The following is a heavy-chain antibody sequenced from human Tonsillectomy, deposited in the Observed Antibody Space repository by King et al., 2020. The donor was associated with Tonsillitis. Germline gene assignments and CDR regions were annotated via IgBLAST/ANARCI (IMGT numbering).Heavy chain of an antibody. D-gene: IGHD1-26*01. V-gene: IGHV4-59*01. CDR3: AREVVGAATNWFDP. CDR2: IYYSGST. J-gene: IGHJ5*02. Sequence: HVQLQESGPGLVKPSETLSLTCTVSGGSINSYYWSWIRQPPGKGLEWIGYIYYSGSTKYNPSLKSRVTISLDTSKNQFSLKLSSVTAADTAVYYCAREVVGAATNWFDPWGQGTLVTVSS. CDR1: GGSINSYY.